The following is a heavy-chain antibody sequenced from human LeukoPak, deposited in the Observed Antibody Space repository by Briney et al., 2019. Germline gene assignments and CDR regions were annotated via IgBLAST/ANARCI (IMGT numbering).Heavy chain of an antibody. V-gene: IGHV3-23*01. D-gene: IGHD3-10*01. CDR2: ISGSDGST. J-gene: IGHJ6*03. CDR1: GFTFSNYA. Sequence: GGSLRLSCAASGFTFSNYAMNWVRQAPGKWLEWVSGISGSDGSTYYADSVKGRFTISRDNSKNTLYLQMNSLRAEDTAVYYCARDFGDDVLGYYYSMDVWGKGTTVTVSS. CDR3: ARDFGDDVLGYYYSMDV.